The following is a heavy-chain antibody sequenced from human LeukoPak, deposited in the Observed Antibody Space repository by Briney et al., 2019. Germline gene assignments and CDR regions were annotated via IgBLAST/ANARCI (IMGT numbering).Heavy chain of an antibody. CDR2: INHSGST. J-gene: IGHJ6*01. CDR3: ARGSCSSTSRPSLWDV. D-gene: IGHD2-2*01. CDR1: GVSFSGYY. Sequence: SETLSLTCAVYGVSFSGYYWSWIRQPPGKGLEWIGEINHSGSTNYTPALRSRVTRSVHTSKIQFSQKLGSGTAADTAVYYCARGSCSSTSRPSLWDVCGQGRTVTVSS. V-gene: IGHV4-34*01.